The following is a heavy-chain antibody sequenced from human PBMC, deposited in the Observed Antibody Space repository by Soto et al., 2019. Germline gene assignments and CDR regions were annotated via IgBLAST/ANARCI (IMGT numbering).Heavy chain of an antibody. D-gene: IGHD5-18*01. CDR2: INAGNGNT. V-gene: IGHV1-3*01. CDR3: ARDHTAMVYFDY. Sequence: ASVKVSCKASGYTFTSYAMHWVRQAPGQRLEWMGWINAGNGNTKYSQKFQGRVTITRDTSASTAYMELSSLRSGDTAVYYCARDHTAMVYFDYWGQGTLVTVSS. CDR1: GYTFTSYA. J-gene: IGHJ4*02.